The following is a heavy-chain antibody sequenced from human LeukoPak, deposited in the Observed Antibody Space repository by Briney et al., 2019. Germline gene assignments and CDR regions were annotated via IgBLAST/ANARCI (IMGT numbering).Heavy chain of an antibody. D-gene: IGHD6-13*01. V-gene: IGHV4-34*01. J-gene: IGHJ4*02. CDR1: GGSCSGYY. CDR3: ARRGGSSWYPFDI. Sequence: PSETLSLTCAFYGGSCSGYYRCWIRQPPGKGLEWIGEINHSGSTNYNPSLKSRVTISVDTSKNQFSLKLSSVTAADTAVYYCARRGGSSWYPFDIWGQRTLVTVSS. CDR2: INHSGST.